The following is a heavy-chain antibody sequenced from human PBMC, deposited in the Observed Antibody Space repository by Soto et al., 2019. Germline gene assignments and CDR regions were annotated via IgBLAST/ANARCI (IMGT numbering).Heavy chain of an antibody. J-gene: IGHJ4*02. D-gene: IGHD1-1*01. CDR2: ISDRGDTT. V-gene: IGHV3-23*01. CDR1: GFTISSSA. Sequence: PGGSLRLSCAASGFTISSSAMSWVLQAPGKGLEWVSAISDRGDTTHYADSVKGRFTISRDTSKNTLYLQIYTLRAEDTAVYYCAKDKPPTTAFDSWGRGTLVPV. CDR3: AKDKPPTTAFDS.